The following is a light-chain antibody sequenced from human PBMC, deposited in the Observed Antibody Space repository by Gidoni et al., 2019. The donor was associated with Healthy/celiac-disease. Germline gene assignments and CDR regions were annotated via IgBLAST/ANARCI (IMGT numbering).Light chain of an antibody. Sequence: QSVLTPPPSASGTPGQRVTISCSGSSSNIGSNYVYWYQQLPGTAPKLLIYRNNQRPSGVPDRFSGSKSGTSASLAISGRRSEDEADYYCAAWDDSLSVLYVFGTGTKVTVL. J-gene: IGLJ1*01. CDR3: AAWDDSLSVLYV. CDR2: RNN. V-gene: IGLV1-47*01. CDR1: SSNIGSNY.